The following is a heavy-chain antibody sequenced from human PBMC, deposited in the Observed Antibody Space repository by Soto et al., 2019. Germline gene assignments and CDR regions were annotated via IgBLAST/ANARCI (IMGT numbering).Heavy chain of an antibody. Sequence: EVQLVESGGGLVQPGGSLRLSCAASGFTVSNNYINWVRQAPGKGLEWVSVIYSGGSTYYADSVKGRFTISRDNSKNTLSLHMSSLRAEDTAVYYCARGGPPTSNWFDPWGQGTLVTVSS. V-gene: IGHV3-66*01. J-gene: IGHJ5*02. CDR1: GFTVSNNY. CDR2: IYSGGST. CDR3: ARGGPPTSNWFDP. D-gene: IGHD1-26*01.